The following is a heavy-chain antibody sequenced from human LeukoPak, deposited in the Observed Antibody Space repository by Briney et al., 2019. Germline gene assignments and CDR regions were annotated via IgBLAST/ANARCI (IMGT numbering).Heavy chain of an antibody. CDR2: MFHSGRT. V-gene: IGHV4-38-2*02. CDR1: GYSISSGFY. D-gene: IGHD1-7*01. Sequence: SETLSLTCSVSGYSISSGFYWGWIRQPPGKGLEWIGTMFHSGRTYYKSSLKGRVTISVDTSKNQFSLKVNSVTAADTAVYYCARVGYNWNLWFDFWGQGTTVTVSS. CDR3: ARVGYNWNLWFDF. J-gene: IGHJ3*01.